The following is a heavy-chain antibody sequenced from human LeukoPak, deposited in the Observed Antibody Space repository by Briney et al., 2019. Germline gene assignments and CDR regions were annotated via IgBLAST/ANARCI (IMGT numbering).Heavy chain of an antibody. CDR3: ARSWFGGVILFDY. J-gene: IGHJ4*02. CDR2: IYPGDSDT. V-gene: IGHV5-51*01. D-gene: IGHD3-16*01. CDR1: GYSFTNYW. Sequence: GGSLRLSCKGSGYSFTNYWIAWVRQMPGKGLEWMGIIYPGDSDTRYSPSFQGQVTISADKSISTAYLQWSSLKASDTAMYYCARSWFGGVILFDYWGQGTLVTVSS.